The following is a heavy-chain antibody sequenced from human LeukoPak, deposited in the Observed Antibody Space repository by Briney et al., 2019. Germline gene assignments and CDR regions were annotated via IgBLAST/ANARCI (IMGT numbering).Heavy chain of an antibody. CDR1: GFTFSSYW. CDR2: VKQDGSEK. J-gene: IGHJ6*02. D-gene: IGHD3-10*01. CDR3: ARSLPVLLWFGELSVGMDV. V-gene: IGHV3-7*01. Sequence: PGGSLRLSCAASGFTFSSYWMSWVRQAPGKGLEWVANVKQDGSEKYYVDSVKGRFTISRDNAKNSLYLQMNSLRAEDTAVYYCARSLPVLLWFGELSVGMDVWGQGTTVTVSS.